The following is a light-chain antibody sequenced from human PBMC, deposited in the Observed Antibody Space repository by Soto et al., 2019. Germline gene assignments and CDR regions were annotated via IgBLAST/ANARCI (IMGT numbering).Light chain of an antibody. CDR2: GAS. V-gene: IGKV3-20*01. CDR1: QSVNGND. J-gene: IGKJ2*01. Sequence: TVLTQSPGTLSLSPGERATLSCWASQSVNGNDLAWYQHKPGQAPRLLIYGASNRVTGIPDRFSGSGSATDFTLTISRLEPEDFAVYYCQQYGNSPSSFGQGTNLEIK. CDR3: QQYGNSPSS.